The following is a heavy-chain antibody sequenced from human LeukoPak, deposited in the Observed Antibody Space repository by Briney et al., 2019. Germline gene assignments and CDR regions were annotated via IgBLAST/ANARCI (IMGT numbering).Heavy chain of an antibody. V-gene: IGHV3-11*01. J-gene: IGHJ5*02. CDR1: GFTFSDYY. D-gene: IGHD3-9*01. CDR2: ISSSGSTI. Sequence: GGSLRLSCAASGFTFSDYYMSWIRQAPGKGLEWVSYISSSGSTIYYADSVKGRFTISRDNAKNSLYLQMNSLRAEDTAVYYCARVAVLRYFDWLRVLWFDPWGQGTLVTVSS. CDR3: ARVAVLRYFDWLRVLWFDP.